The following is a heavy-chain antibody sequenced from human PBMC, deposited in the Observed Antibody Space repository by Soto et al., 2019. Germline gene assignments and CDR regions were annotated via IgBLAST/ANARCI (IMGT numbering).Heavy chain of an antibody. CDR2: INPSGGST. CDR1: RCTFTSHY. V-gene: IGHV1-46*01. J-gene: IGHJ4*02. D-gene: IGHD2-2*02. CDR3: ARVSYRSAFDY. Sequence: ASVKVSCKASRCTFTSHYMHWLRQAPGQGFEWMGVINPSGGSTTYAQKFQGRVIMTRDTSTSTVYMDLSSLTSEDTAVYYCARVSYRSAFDYWGQGTLVTVSS.